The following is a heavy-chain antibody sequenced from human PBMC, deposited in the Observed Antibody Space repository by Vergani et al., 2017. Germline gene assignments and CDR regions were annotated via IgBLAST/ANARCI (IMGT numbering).Heavy chain of an antibody. J-gene: IGHJ4*02. CDR2: INSDGSST. CDR3: ASLLRSGSYLVGFYYFDY. V-gene: IGHV3-74*01. Sequence: EVQLVESGGGLVQPGGSLRLSCAASGFTFSSYWMHWVRQAPGKGLVWVSRINSDGSSTSYADSVKGRFTISRDNAKNTLYLQMNSLRAEDTAVYYCASLLRSGSYLVGFYYFDYWGQGTLVTVSS. D-gene: IGHD3-10*01. CDR1: GFTFSSYW.